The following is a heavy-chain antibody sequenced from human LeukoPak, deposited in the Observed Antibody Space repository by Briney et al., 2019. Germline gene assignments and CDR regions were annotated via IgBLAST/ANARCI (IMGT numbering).Heavy chain of an antibody. CDR1: GGSISSGDYY. Sequence: PSETLSLTCTVSGGSISSGDYYWSWIRQPPGKGLEWIGYIYYSGSTYYNPSLKSRVTISVDTSKNQFSLKLSSVTAADTAVYYCAREVDSYGYPWYFDLWGRGTLVTVSS. CDR3: AREVDSYGYPWYFDL. D-gene: IGHD5-18*01. J-gene: IGHJ2*01. V-gene: IGHV4-30-4*08. CDR2: IYYSGST.